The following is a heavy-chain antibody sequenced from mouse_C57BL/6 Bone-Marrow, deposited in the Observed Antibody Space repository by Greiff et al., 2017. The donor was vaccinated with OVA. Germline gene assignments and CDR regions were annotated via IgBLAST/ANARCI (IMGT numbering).Heavy chain of an antibody. V-gene: IGHV5-9-1*02. CDR2: ISSGGDYI. CDR1: GFTFSSYA. D-gene: IGHD1-1*01. Sequence: EVQVVESGEGLVKPGGSLKLSCAASGFTFSSYAMSWVRQTPEKRLEWVAYISSGGDYIYYADTVKGRFTISRDNARNTLYLQMSSLKSEDTAMYYCTRDYYGSSGWYFDLWGTGTTVTVSS. CDR3: TRDYYGSSGWYFDL. J-gene: IGHJ1*03.